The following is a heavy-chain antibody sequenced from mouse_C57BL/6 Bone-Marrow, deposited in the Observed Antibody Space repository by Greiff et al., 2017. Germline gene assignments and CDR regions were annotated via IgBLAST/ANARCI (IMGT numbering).Heavy chain of an antibody. CDR3: TRDGNWDFDV. D-gene: IGHD2-1*01. V-gene: IGHV1-15*01. Sequence: VQLQQSGAELVRPGASVTLSCKASGYTFTDYEMHWVKQTPVHGLEWIGAIDPETGGTAYNQKFKGKAILTADKSSSTAYMELRSLTSVDSAVYYCTRDGNWDFDVWGTGTTVTVSS. CDR2: IDPETGGT. CDR1: GYTFTDYE. J-gene: IGHJ1*03.